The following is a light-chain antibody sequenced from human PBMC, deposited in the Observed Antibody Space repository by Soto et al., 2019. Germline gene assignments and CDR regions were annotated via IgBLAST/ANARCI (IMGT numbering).Light chain of an antibody. V-gene: IGLV2-11*01. CDR1: SSDVGNYNY. Sequence: QSALTQPRSVSGSPGQSVTISCTGTSSDVGNYNYVSWYQQHPGKAPKLMIYDVSKRPSGVPDRFSGSKSGNTASLTISCLQAEDEADYFCCSYAGSYTYVFGTGTKLTVL. CDR3: CSYAGSYTYV. J-gene: IGLJ1*01. CDR2: DVS.